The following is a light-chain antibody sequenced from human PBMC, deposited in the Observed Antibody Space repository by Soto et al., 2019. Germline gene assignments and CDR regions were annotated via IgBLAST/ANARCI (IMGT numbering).Light chain of an antibody. J-gene: IGKJ1*01. Sequence: IVSTQSPGTLSLSPGERATLSCRASQSVSSNYLAWYQQKPGQAPRLLIYDASNRATGIPARFSGSGSGTDFTLTISSLEPEDFAVYYCQQRSNWPPWTFGQGTKVDIK. CDR2: DAS. CDR3: QQRSNWPPWT. CDR1: QSVSSNY. V-gene: IGKV3-11*01.